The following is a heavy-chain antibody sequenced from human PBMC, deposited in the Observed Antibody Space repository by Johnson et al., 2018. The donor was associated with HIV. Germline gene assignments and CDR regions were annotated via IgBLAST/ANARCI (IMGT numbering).Heavy chain of an antibody. CDR2: IYSGGST. J-gene: IGHJ3*02. D-gene: IGHD1-26*01. CDR3: APRGRVGGSYGDAFDI. V-gene: IGHV3-66*01. CDR1: GFTVSSNY. Sequence: VQLVESGGGVVQPGRSLRLSCAASGFTVSSNYMSWVRQAPGKGLEWVSVIYSGGSTYYADSVKGRFTISRDNSKNTLYLQMHSLRAEDTAVYYCAPRGRVGGSYGDAFDIWGQGTMVTVSS.